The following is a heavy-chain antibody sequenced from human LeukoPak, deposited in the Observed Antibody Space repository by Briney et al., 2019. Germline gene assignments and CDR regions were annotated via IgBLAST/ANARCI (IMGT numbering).Heavy chain of an antibody. CDR3: ARAAAVSFGFDY. Sequence: SETLSLTCTLSGGSLSSYYWSWIRQPPRKGLEWIGYIYYSGSTNYNPSLKSRVTISVDTSKNQFSLKRTSVTAADTAVYYCARAAAVSFGFDYWGQGTLVTVSS. D-gene: IGHD2-15*01. J-gene: IGHJ4*02. CDR2: IYYSGST. CDR1: GGSLSSYY. V-gene: IGHV4-59*01.